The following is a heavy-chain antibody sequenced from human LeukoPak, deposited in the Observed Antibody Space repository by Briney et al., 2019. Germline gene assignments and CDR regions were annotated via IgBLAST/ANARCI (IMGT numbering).Heavy chain of an antibody. CDR3: ARPPHAYGFDL. J-gene: IGHJ3*01. Sequence: GGSLRRSCAASGFTFNTYWMHWIRQAPGKGLVWVSHTNPDGSNIGYADSVKGRFTISRDKNTLYLLMNSLRAEDTAVYYCARPPHAYGFDLWGQGTIVTVSS. V-gene: IGHV3-74*01. CDR1: GFTFNTYW. CDR2: TNPDGSNI.